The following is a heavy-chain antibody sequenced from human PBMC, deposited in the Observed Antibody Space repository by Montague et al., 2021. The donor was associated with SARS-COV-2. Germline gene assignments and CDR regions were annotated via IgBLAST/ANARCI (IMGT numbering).Heavy chain of an antibody. CDR1: GGSISSSSYY. V-gene: IGHV4-39*07. CDR3: ARLGRQQLVRLSGMDV. D-gene: IGHD6-13*01. Sequence: SETLSLTCTVSGGSISSSSYYWGWLRQPPGKGLEWIGSIYYSGSTYYXPSLKSRVTISVDTSKNQFSLKLSSVTAADTAVYYCARLGRQQLVRLSGMDVWGQGTTVTVSS. CDR2: IYYSGST. J-gene: IGHJ6*02.